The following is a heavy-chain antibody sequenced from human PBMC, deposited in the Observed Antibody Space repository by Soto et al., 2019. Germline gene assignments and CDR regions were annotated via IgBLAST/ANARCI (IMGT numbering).Heavy chain of an antibody. CDR3: ALTRSVRYSFDP. V-gene: IGHV1-18*01. D-gene: IGHD7-27*01. CDR2: ISAYNGNT. Sequence: ASVKVSCKASGYTFTSYGISWVRQAPGQGLEWMGWISAYNGNTNYAQKLQGRVTMTTDTSTSTAYMELRSLRSDDTAVYYCALTRSVRYSFDPWGQGTLVTVSS. CDR1: GYTFTSYG. J-gene: IGHJ5*02.